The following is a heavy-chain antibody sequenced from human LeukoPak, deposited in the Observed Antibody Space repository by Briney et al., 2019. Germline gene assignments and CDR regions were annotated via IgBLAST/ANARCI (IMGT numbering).Heavy chain of an antibody. CDR1: GYTFTSYD. Sequence: GASVKVSCKASGYTFTSYDINWVRQATGQGLEWMGWMNPNSGNTGYAQKFQGRVTMTRNTSISTAYMELSSLRSEDTAVYYCARTSSDYVWGSYRSTPTYYFDYWGQGTLVTVSS. D-gene: IGHD3-16*02. CDR2: MNPNSGNT. J-gene: IGHJ4*02. V-gene: IGHV1-8*01. CDR3: ARTSSDYVWGSYRSTPTYYFDY.